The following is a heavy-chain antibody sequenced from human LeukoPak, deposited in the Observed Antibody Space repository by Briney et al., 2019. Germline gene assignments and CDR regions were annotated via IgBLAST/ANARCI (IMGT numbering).Heavy chain of an antibody. J-gene: IGHJ4*02. CDR3: AGYCSSTSCISYNY. V-gene: IGHV3-74*01. CDR2: INSDGSST. Sequence: GGSLRLSCAASGFTFSSYWMHWVRQAPGKGLVWVSRINSDGSSTSYADSVKGRFTISRDNAKNTLYLQMNSLGAEDTAVYYCAGYCSSTSCISYNYWGQGTLVTVSS. D-gene: IGHD2-2*01. CDR1: GFTFSSYW.